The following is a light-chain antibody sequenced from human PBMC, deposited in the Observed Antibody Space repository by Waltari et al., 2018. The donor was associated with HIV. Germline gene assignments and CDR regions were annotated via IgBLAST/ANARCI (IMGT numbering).Light chain of an antibody. J-gene: IGLJ2*01. CDR1: SSDVGGYNF. V-gene: IGLV2-11*01. CDR2: DVN. Sequence: QSALTQPRSVSGSPGQSVNISCPGTSSDVGGYNFVSWYQHHPGKAPKLMIYDVNKRPSGVPDRFSGSKSGNTASLTISGLQAEDEADYYCCSYAGSYSVVFGGGTKLTVL. CDR3: CSYAGSYSVV.